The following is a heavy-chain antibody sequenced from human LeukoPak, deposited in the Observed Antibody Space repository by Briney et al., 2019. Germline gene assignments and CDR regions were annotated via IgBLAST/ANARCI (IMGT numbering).Heavy chain of an antibody. D-gene: IGHD1-26*01. CDR3: AKDRHQWELSWAFDY. CDR1: GFTFSSYA. Sequence: QTGGSLRLSCAASGFTFSSYAMHWVRQAPGKGLEWVAVISYDGSNKYYADSVKGRFTISRDNSKNTLYLQMNSLRAEDTAVYYCAKDRHQWELSWAFDYWGQGTLVTVSS. CDR2: ISYDGSNK. V-gene: IGHV3-30*04. J-gene: IGHJ4*02.